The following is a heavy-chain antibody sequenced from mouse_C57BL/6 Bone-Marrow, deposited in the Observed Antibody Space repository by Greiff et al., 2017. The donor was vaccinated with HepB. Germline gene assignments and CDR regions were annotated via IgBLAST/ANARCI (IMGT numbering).Heavy chain of an antibody. Sequence: EVKLMESGPGLVKPSQSLSLTCSVTGYSITSGYYWNWIRQFPGNKLEWMGYISYDGSNNYNPSLKNRISITRDTSKNQFFLKLNSVTTEDTATYYCARDGLLRFAYWGQGTLVTVSA. CDR2: ISYDGSN. CDR1: GYSITSGYY. CDR3: ARDGLLRFAY. D-gene: IGHD2-3*01. V-gene: IGHV3-6*01. J-gene: IGHJ3*01.